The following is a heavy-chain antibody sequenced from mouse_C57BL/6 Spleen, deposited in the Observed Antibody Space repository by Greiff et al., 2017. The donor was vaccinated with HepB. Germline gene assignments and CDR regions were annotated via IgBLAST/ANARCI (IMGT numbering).Heavy chain of an antibody. V-gene: IGHV1-64*01. CDR2: IHPNSGST. CDR3: AGFITTVVGYFDY. D-gene: IGHD1-1*01. CDR1: GYTFTSYW. J-gene: IGHJ2*01. Sequence: QVQLKQPGAELVKPGASVKLSCKASGYTFTSYWMHWVKQRPGQGLEWIGMIHPNSGSTNYNEKFKSKATLTVDKSSSTAYMQLSSLTSEDSAVYYCAGFITTVVGYFDYWGQGTTLTVSS.